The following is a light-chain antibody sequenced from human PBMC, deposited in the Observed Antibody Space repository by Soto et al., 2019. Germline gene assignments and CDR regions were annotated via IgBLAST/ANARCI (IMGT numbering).Light chain of an antibody. V-gene: IGKV1-17*03. J-gene: IGKJ1*01. CDR1: QGMSNY. CDR2: TAS. Sequence: DIQMTQSPSAMSASVGDRVTITCRASQGMSNYLSWFQQKPGKVPKRLIYTASSLQSGVPSRFSGSGSGTEFVLTISSLQPEDAATDYCLQHYVYPWSFGQGTKVEI. CDR3: LQHYVYPWS.